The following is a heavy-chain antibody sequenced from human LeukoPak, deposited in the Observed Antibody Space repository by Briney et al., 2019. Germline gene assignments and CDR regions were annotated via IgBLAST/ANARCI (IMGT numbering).Heavy chain of an antibody. CDR1: GYSFTSYW. J-gene: IGHJ4*02. CDR3: ARHLASPEGVVDY. V-gene: IGHV5-51*01. D-gene: IGHD3-16*01. CDR2: I. Sequence: AGAPLQSSCQGSGYSFTSYWIGWVRPMPGKGLEWMGIIYSPSFQGQVTISADKSISTAYLQWSSLKASDTAMYYCARHLASPEGVVDYWGQRTLVTVSS.